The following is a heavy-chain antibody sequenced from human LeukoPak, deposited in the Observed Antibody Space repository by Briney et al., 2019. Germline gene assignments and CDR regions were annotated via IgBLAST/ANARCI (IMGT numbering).Heavy chain of an antibody. CDR3: ARRQAVGAMSDFDN. J-gene: IGHJ4*02. V-gene: IGHV3-30*02. CDR2: LLYDGSTQ. Sequence: GGSLRLSCAVPGFALSGYGVHWVRQAPGRGLEWVAFLLYDGSTQYYRDSVKGRFTISRDNSKTTVYLQMNSLRVEDTAVYYCARRQAVGAMSDFDNWGQGTLVTVSS. D-gene: IGHD1-26*01. CDR1: GFALSGYG.